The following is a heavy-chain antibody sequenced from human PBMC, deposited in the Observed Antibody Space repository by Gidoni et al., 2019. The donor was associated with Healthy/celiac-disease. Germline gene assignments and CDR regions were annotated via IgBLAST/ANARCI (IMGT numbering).Heavy chain of an antibody. Sequence: QVQLVESGGGVVQPGRSLRLSCAASGFTFSSYGMHWVRQAPGKGLEWVAVISYDGSNKYYADSVKGRFTISRDNSKNTLYLQMNSLRAEDTAVYYCAKDLEWFGELRDYYYGMDVWGQGTTVTVSS. CDR3: AKDLEWFGELRDYYYGMDV. D-gene: IGHD3-10*01. V-gene: IGHV3-30*18. CDR2: ISYDGSNK. CDR1: GFTFSSYG. J-gene: IGHJ6*02.